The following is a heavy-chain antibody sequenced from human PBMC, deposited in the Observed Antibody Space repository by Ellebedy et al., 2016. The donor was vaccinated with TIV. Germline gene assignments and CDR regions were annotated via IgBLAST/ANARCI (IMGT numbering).Heavy chain of an antibody. CDR3: TRRFDS. CDR2: ISSSSTTI. V-gene: IGHV3-48*01. Sequence: GGSLRLSXSASGFTVSTYEMNWVRQAPGKGLEWVSYISSSSTTIYYADSVKGRFTISSDNAKNSLYLQMNSLRAEDTAVYYCTRRFDSWGQGTLVAVSS. J-gene: IGHJ4*02. CDR1: GFTVSTYE.